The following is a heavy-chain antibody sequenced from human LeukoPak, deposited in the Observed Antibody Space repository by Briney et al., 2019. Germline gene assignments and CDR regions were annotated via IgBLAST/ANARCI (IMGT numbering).Heavy chain of an antibody. D-gene: IGHD2-2*01. CDR3: ARHFPDCSSTSCYLLPIPVDWYFDL. Sequence: PSETLSLTCTVSGGSIDSYYWNWIRQPPGRGLEWIGYIYYSGSTNYNPSLKSRVTISLDTSKNQFSLKLSSVTAADTAVYYCARHFPDCSSTSCYLLPIPVDWYFDLWGRGTLVTVSS. CDR2: IYYSGST. V-gene: IGHV4-59*08. J-gene: IGHJ2*01. CDR1: GGSIDSYY.